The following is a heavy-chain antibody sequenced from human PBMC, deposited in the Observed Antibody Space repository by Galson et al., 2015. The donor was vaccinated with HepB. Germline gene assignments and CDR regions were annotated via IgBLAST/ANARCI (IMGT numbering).Heavy chain of an antibody. CDR3: ARAAGIRFPTYFFDY. V-gene: IGHV1-69*13. Sequence: SVKVSCKASGDTFTSYYIHWVRQAPGQGPEWMGGIIPVFGTTNYAQQFQGRLTVTADESTSTASMELSSLRSEDTALYYCARAAGIRFPTYFFDYWGQGTLVTVSS. D-gene: IGHD3-3*01. J-gene: IGHJ4*02. CDR1: GDTFTSYY. CDR2: IIPVFGTT.